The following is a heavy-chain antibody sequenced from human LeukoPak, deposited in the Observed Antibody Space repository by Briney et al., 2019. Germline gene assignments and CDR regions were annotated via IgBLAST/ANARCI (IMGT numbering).Heavy chain of an antibody. D-gene: IGHD3-10*01. CDR1: GGSISSGDYY. V-gene: IGHV4-30-4*01. CDR3: ARVPATDITMVRGVIDY. CDR2: IYYSGST. J-gene: IGHJ4*02. Sequence: SETLSLTCTVSGGSISSGDYYWSGIRQPPGKGLEWIGYIYYSGSTYYNPSLKSRVTISVDTSKNQFSLKLSSVTAADTDVYYCARVPATDITMVRGVIDYRGQGTLVTVSS.